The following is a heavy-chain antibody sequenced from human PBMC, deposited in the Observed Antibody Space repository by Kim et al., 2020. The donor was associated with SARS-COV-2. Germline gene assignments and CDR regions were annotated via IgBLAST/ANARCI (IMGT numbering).Heavy chain of an antibody. CDR1: GFTFSSYD. Sequence: GGSLRLSCAASGFTFSSYDMHWVRQATGKGLEWVSAIGTAGDTYYPGSVKGRFTISRENAKNSLYLQMNSLRAGDTAVYYCARLGKPLGYYYYGMDVWGQGTTVTVSS. CDR2: IGTAGDT. J-gene: IGHJ6*02. V-gene: IGHV3-13*04. D-gene: IGHD3-16*01. CDR3: ARLGKPLGYYYYGMDV.